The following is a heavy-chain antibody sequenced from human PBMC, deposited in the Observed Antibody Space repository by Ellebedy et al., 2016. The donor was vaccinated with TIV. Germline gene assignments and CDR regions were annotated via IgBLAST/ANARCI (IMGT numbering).Heavy chain of an antibody. J-gene: IGHJ3*02. Sequence: SETLSLTXTVSGVSIRSSLYYWGWIRQPPGKGLEWVGSLFHSGGTYYNPSLKSRVTISDDTSKNQFSLRLTSVTAADTAVYYCATYRGAIDSFDIWGQGTLVTVSS. CDR3: ATYRGAIDSFDI. CDR1: GVSIRSSLYY. CDR2: LFHSGGT. D-gene: IGHD3-10*01. V-gene: IGHV4-39*01.